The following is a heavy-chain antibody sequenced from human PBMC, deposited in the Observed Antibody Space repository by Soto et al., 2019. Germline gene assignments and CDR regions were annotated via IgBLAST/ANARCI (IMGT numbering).Heavy chain of an antibody. Sequence: GASVKVSCKASGGTFSSYAISWVRQAPGQGLEWMGGIIPIFGRANCAQKFQGRVTITADKSTSTAYMELSSLRSEDTAVYYCARPSSSSGWETGYYYGMDVWGQGTTVTVSS. D-gene: IGHD6-6*01. CDR2: IIPIFGRA. CDR3: ARPSSSSGWETGYYYGMDV. J-gene: IGHJ6*02. CDR1: GGTFSSYA. V-gene: IGHV1-69*06.